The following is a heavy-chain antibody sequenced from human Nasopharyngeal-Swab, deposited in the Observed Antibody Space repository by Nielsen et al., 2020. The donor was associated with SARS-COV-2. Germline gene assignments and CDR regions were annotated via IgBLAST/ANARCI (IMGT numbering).Heavy chain of an antibody. J-gene: IGHJ4*02. D-gene: IGHD1-26*01. CDR1: GDSMSGNY. Sequence: SETLSPTCSVSGDSMSGNYWTWIRQSPGEGLEWIGYVTHSGSTKYNPSLKSRVTVSETTSKDKFFLTLTSVTAEDTAVYYCARGRNSVGGFFDFWGQGIQVVVS. CDR2: VTHSGST. V-gene: IGHV4-59*01. CDR3: ARGRNSVGGFFDF.